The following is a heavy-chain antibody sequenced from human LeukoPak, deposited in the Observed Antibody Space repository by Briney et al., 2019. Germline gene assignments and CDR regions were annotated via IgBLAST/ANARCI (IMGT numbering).Heavy chain of an antibody. CDR2: IYYSGSI. CDR3: ARVDPDYYYMDV. J-gene: IGHJ6*03. Sequence: PSETLSLTCTVSGGSISSSSYYWGWIRQPPGKGLEWIGSIYYSGSIYYNPSLKSRVTISVDTSKNQFSLKLSSVTAADTAVYYCARVDPDYYYMDVWGKGTTVTVSS. CDR1: GGSISSSSYY. V-gene: IGHV4-39*07.